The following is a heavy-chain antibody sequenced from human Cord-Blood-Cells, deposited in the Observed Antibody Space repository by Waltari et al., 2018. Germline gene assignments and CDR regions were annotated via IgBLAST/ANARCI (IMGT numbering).Heavy chain of an antibody. Sequence: QLQLQESGPGLVKPSETLSLTCTVSGGSISSSSYYWGWIRQPPGKGLEWIGSNYYSGGPTNTLALMGRVTISVDAAKNQDSLRLISVTAADTVVDYCGRNSKHAYNDFWSGYYVDAWGQGTLVTVSS. CDR2: NYYSGGP. CDR1: GGSISSSSYY. V-gene: IGHV4-39*01. CDR3: GRNSKHAYNDFWSGYYVDA. D-gene: IGHD3-3*01. J-gene: IGHJ4*02.